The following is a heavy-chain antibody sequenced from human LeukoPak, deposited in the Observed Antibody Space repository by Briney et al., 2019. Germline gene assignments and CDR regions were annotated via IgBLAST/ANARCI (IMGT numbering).Heavy chain of an antibody. CDR1: GYIFTGYY. Sequence: ASVKVSCKTSGYIFTGYYIHWVRQAPGQGLEWMGWISAYNGNTNYAQKLQGRVTMTTDTSTSTAYMELRSLRSDDTAVYYCARGITSAMVPYYFDYWGQGTLVTVSS. V-gene: IGHV1-18*04. CDR2: ISAYNGNT. J-gene: IGHJ4*02. D-gene: IGHD5-18*01. CDR3: ARGITSAMVPYYFDY.